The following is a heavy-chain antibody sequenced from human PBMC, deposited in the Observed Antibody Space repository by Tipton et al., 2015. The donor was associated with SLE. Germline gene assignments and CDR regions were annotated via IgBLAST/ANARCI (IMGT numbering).Heavy chain of an antibody. CDR3: ARAFLLSGPNWFDP. Sequence: LRLSCAVYGGSFSGYYWSWIRQSPGKGLEWIGEINHSGSTDYNPSLKSRVTISVDTSKNQFSLKLSSVTAADTAVYYCARAFLLSGPNWFDPWGQGTLVTVSS. J-gene: IGHJ5*02. CDR1: GGSFSGYY. D-gene: IGHD2-2*01. CDR2: INHSGST. V-gene: IGHV4-34*01.